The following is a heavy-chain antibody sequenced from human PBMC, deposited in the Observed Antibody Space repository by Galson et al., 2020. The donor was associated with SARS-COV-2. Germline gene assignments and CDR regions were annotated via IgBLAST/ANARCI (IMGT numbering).Heavy chain of an antibody. V-gene: IGHV5-51*01. D-gene: IGHD3-22*01. J-gene: IGHJ4*02. CDR2: IYPGDSDT. CDR1: GYSFTSYW. CDR3: ASSGYYDSSGYYYVGDFDY. Sequence: GESLKISYKGSGYSFTSYWIGWVRQMPGKGLEWMGIIYPGDSDTRYSPSFQGQVTISADKSISTAYLQWSSLKASDTAMYYCASSGYYDSSGYYYVGDFDYWGQGTLVTVSS.